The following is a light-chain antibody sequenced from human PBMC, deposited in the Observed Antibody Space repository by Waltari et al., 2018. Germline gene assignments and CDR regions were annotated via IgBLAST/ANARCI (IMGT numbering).Light chain of an antibody. CDR3: SSYISSSTLEL. Sequence: QSALTQPASVSGSPGQSITISCTGTSSDVGAYNYGPSYQKHPGKAPKLMIFDVSNRPSGVSNRFSGSKSGNTASLTISGLQAEDEADYYCSSYISSSTLELFGGGTSLTVL. J-gene: IGLJ2*01. CDR2: DVS. CDR1: SSDVGAYNY. V-gene: IGLV2-14*03.